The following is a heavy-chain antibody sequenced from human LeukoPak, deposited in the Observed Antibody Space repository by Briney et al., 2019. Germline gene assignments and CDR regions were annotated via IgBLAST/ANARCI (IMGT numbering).Heavy chain of an antibody. CDR2: ISGSGGST. Sequence: GGSLRLSCAASGFTFSSYAMSWVRQAPGKGLEWVSVISGSGGSTYYADSVKGRFTISRVNSKNTLYLQMNSLRAENTAVYYCAKTVSGSHSYQGGDYWGQGTLVTVST. D-gene: IGHD3-16*02. V-gene: IGHV3-23*01. CDR1: GFTFSSYA. J-gene: IGHJ4*02. CDR3: AKTVSGSHSYQGGDY.